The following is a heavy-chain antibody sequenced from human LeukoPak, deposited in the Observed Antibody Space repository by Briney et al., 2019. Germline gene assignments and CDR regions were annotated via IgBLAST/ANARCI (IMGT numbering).Heavy chain of an antibody. CDR2: IFSGGST. V-gene: IGHV3-66*01. J-gene: IGHJ4*02. D-gene: IGHD3-16*01. CDR3: ARIIHVDYTPLYYFDH. Sequence: GGSLRLSCVASGFTVSSNYMSWGRQAPGKGLEWVSVIFSGGSTYYADSVKGRFTISRDNSKNTLYLQMNSLRAEDTAVYYCARIIHVDYTPLYYFDHWGQGTLVTVSS. CDR1: GFTVSSNY.